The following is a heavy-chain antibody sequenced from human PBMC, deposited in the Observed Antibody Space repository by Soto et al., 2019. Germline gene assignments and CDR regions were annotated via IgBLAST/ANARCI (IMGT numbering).Heavy chain of an antibody. Sequence: PSQTLSLTCAISGDSVSSNSAAWNWIRQSPSRGLEWLGRTYYRSKCYIDYAVSVKSRITINPDTSKNQFSLQLKSVTPEDTAVNYCARIVGQQPDSWGQGTLVTVSS. CDR3: ARIVGQQPDS. D-gene: IGHD2-21*01. CDR1: GDSVSSNSAA. CDR2: TYYRSKCYI. J-gene: IGHJ4*02. V-gene: IGHV6-1*01.